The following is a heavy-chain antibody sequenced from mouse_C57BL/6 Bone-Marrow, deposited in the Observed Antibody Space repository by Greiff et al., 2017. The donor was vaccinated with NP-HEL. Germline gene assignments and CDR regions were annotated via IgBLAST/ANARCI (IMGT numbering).Heavy chain of an antibody. CDR2: ISSGSSTI. V-gene: IGHV5-17*01. Sequence: EVMLVESGGGLVKPGGSLKLSCAASGFTFSDYGMHWVRQAPEKGLEWVAYISSGSSTIYYADTVKGRFTISRDNAKNTLFLQMTRLRSEDTAMYYCARDGSSSHWYFDVWGTGTTVTVSS. CDR3: ARDGSSSHWYFDV. CDR1: GFTFSDYG. J-gene: IGHJ1*03. D-gene: IGHD1-1*01.